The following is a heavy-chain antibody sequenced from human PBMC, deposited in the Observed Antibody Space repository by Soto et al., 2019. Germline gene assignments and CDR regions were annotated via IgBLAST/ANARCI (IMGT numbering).Heavy chain of an antibody. CDR3: ASRYYYDSSGYGYGMDV. CDR1: GFTFSSYA. D-gene: IGHD3-22*01. J-gene: IGHJ6*02. Sequence: EVQLLESGGGLVQPGGSLRLSCAASGFTFSSYAMSWVRQAPGKGLEWVSAISGSGGSTYYADSVKGRFTISRDNSKNTLYLQMNSLRAEDTAVYYCASRYYYDSSGYGYGMDVWGQGTTVTVSS. CDR2: ISGSGGST. V-gene: IGHV3-23*01.